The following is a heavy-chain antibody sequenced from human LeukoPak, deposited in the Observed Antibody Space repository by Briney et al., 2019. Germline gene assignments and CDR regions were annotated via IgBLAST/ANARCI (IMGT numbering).Heavy chain of an antibody. CDR2: ISGSGGST. CDR3: AKALEQETVIALDS. Sequence: GGSLRLSCAASGFTFSTYAMSWVRQAPGKGLEWVSAISGSGGSTYYADSVKGWFTISRDNSKNTLYLQMNSLRAKDTSIYFCAKALEQETVIALDSWGQGTLVTVSS. CDR1: GFTFSTYA. V-gene: IGHV3-23*01. J-gene: IGHJ4*02. D-gene: IGHD6-13*01.